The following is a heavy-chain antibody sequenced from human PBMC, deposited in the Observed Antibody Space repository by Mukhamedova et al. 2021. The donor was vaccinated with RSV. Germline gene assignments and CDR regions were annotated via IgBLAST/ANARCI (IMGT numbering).Heavy chain of an antibody. V-gene: IGHV1-69*08. J-gene: IGHJ4*02. D-gene: IGHD3-10*01. CDR3: ARDNGYYGAVSPIDH. Sequence: GQGLEWMGRIIPILGTPNYAPKFQGRVTISADKSASTVFLELNSLRPDDTAVFYCARDNGYYGAVSPIDHWGQGTLVTVSS. CDR2: IIPILGTP.